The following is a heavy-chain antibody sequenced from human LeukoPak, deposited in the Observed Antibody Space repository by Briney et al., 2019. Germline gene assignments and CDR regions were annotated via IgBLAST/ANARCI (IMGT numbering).Heavy chain of an antibody. CDR1: GGSLTSGDCY. CDR2: IYYSGST. D-gene: IGHD6-19*01. J-gene: IGHJ4*02. CDR3: AGSIAVAGTADY. V-gene: IGHV4-30-4*01. Sequence: SETLSLTCTVSGGSLTSGDCYWSWIRQPPGKGLEWIGYIYYSGSTYYNPSLKSRVTISVDTSKNQFSLKLSSVTAADTAVYYCAGSIAVAGTADYWGQGTLVTVSS.